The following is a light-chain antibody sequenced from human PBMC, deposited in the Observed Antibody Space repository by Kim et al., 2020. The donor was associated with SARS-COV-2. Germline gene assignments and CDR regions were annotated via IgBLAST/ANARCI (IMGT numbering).Light chain of an antibody. CDR3: QQYNSYWT. CDR2: DAS. V-gene: IGKV1-5*01. CDR1: QSISSW. J-gene: IGKJ1*01. Sequence: DIQMTQSLSTLSASVGDRVNITCRASQSISSWLAWYQQKPGKAPKVLIYDASSLESGVPSRFSGSGSGTEFTLTISSLQPDDSATYYCQQYNSYWTFGQGTKVDIK.